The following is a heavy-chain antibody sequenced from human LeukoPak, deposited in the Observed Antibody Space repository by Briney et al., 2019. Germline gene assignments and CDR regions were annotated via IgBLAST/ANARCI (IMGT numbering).Heavy chain of an antibody. V-gene: IGHV1-24*01. J-gene: IGHJ4*02. Sequence: GASVKVSCKVSGYTLTELSMHWVRQAPGKGLEWMGGFDPEDGETIYAQKFQGRVTMTEDASTDTAYMELSSLRSEDTAVYYCATVHSSGYSLFDYWGQGTLVTVSS. D-gene: IGHD3-22*01. CDR2: FDPEDGET. CDR3: ATVHSSGYSLFDY. CDR1: GYTLTELS.